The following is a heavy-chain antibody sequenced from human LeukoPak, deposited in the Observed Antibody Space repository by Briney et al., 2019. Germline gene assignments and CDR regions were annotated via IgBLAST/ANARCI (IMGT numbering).Heavy chain of an antibody. CDR2: ISGGGGNT. V-gene: IGHV3-23*01. J-gene: IGHJ6*02. D-gene: IGHD5-24*01. CDR3: ASEVATSSRYYYYYGMDF. CDR1: GFTFRSYA. Sequence: GGSLRLSCAASGFTFRSYAINWVRQAPGKGLEWVSAISGGGGNTYYADSVKGRFTISRDNSKNTLYLQMNSLRAEDTAVYYCASEVATSSRYYYYYGMDFWGQGSTVTVSS.